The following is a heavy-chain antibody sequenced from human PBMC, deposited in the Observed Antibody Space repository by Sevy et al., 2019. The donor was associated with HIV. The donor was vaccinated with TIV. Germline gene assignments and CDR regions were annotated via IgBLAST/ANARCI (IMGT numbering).Heavy chain of an antibody. CDR1: GFDFFNVW. Sequence: GESLKISCSASGFDFFNVWMTWVRQAPGKGLEWVGRIKSKTDGGTRDFAAPVKGRFAISRDDSKSTFYLQMDSLKTEDTGVYYCTAGVGTSDCDYWGQGILVTVSS. J-gene: IGHJ4*02. V-gene: IGHV3-15*01. CDR3: TAGVGTSDCDY. D-gene: IGHD1-26*01. CDR2: IKSKTDGGTR.